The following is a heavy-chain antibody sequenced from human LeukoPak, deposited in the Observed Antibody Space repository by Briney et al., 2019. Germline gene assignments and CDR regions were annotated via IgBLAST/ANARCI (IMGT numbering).Heavy chain of an antibody. V-gene: IGHV4-39*01. Sequence: SETLSLTCTVSGYSIGSRNYYWGWIRQPPGKGLEWIGTIHYTGATYYNPSLKGRLTMFVDRSKNQFSLKMRSLTAADAALYFCARHSNDYGSRSYSEPFDVWGQGSLVVVSS. CDR1: GYSIGSRNYY. CDR2: IHYTGAT. D-gene: IGHD3-10*01. J-gene: IGHJ4*02. CDR3: ARHSNDYGSRSYSEPFDV.